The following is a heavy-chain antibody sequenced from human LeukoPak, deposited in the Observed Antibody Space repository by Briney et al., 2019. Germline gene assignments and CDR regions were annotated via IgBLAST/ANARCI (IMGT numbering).Heavy chain of an antibody. J-gene: IGHJ3*02. V-gene: IGHV4-59*01. CDR1: GGSISSYY. D-gene: IGHD1-14*01. CDR2: IYYSGST. Sequence: PSETLSLTCTVSGGSISSYYWSWIRQPPGKGLEWIGYIYYSGSTNYNPSLKSRVTISVDTSKNQFSLKLSSVTAADTAVYYCARGTRDAAFDIWGQWTMVTVSS. CDR3: ARGTRDAAFDI.